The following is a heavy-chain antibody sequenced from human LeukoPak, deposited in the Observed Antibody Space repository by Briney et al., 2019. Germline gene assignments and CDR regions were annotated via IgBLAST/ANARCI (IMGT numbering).Heavy chain of an antibody. CDR3: ATQQLVFNWFDP. D-gene: IGHD6-13*01. Sequence: ASVKVSCKASGYTFTGYYVHWVRQAPGQGLEWMGWINPNSGGTNYAQKFQGRVTMTRDTSISTAYMELSRLRSDDTAVYYCATQQLVFNWFDPWGQGTLVTVSS. V-gene: IGHV1-2*02. J-gene: IGHJ5*02. CDR1: GYTFTGYY. CDR2: INPNSGGT.